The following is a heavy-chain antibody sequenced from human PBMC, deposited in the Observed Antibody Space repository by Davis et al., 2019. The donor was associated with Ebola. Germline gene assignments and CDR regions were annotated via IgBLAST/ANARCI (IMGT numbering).Heavy chain of an antibody. V-gene: IGHV3-7*03. Sequence: PGGSLRLSCAVSGFTLSSYWMSWVRQAPGKGLEWVAHEKEDGTSKSYVDSVKGRFTISRDNARNSLYLQINSLSAEDTAVYYCARNKLGVIGFDVWGQGTMVTVSS. D-gene: IGHD3-10*01. CDR1: GFTLSSYW. J-gene: IGHJ3*01. CDR3: ARNKLGVIGFDV. CDR2: EKEDGTSK.